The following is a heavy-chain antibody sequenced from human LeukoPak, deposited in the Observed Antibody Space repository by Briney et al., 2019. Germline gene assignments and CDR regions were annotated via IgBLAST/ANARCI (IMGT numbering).Heavy chain of an antibody. CDR3: AKPIPSYGDYSDY. D-gene: IGHD4-17*01. CDR2: INHSGST. Sequence: PSETLSLTCAVYGGSFSGYYWSWIRQPPGKGLEWIGEINHSGSTNYNPSLKSRVTISVDTSKNQFSLKLSPVTAADTAVYYCAKPIPSYGDYSDYWGQGTLVTVSS. J-gene: IGHJ4*02. CDR1: GGSFSGYY. V-gene: IGHV4-34*01.